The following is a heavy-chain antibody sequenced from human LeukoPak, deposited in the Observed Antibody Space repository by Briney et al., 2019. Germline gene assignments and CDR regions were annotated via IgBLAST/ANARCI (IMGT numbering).Heavy chain of an antibody. CDR1: EFTFNNLG. CDR3: ARQSHSGYIDY. V-gene: IGHV3-30*03. CDR2: ISYDGSNK. D-gene: IGHD1-26*01. J-gene: IGHJ4*02. Sequence: GGSLRLSCVASEFTFNNLGMHWVRQAPGKGLEWVAVISYDGSNKYYADSVKGRFTISRDNSKNTLYLQMNSLRAEDTAVYYCARQSHSGYIDYWGQGTLVTVSS.